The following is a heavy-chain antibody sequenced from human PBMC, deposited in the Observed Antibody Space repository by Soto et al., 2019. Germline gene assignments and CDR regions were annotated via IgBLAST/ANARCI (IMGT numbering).Heavy chain of an antibody. CDR3: ARVSENWNSVFFDY. Sequence: SETLSLTCTVSGGSISSGDYYWSWIRQPPGKGLEWIGYIYYSGSTYYNPSLKNRVNISVDTSKNQISMKLSSVTAADTAVYYCARVSENWNSVFFDYWGQGTLVTVSS. V-gene: IGHV4-30-4*01. J-gene: IGHJ4*02. D-gene: IGHD1-7*01. CDR2: IYYSGST. CDR1: GGSISSGDYY.